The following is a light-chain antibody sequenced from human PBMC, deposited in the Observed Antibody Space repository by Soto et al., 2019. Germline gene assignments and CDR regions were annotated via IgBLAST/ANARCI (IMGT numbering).Light chain of an antibody. Sequence: QSALTQPASVSGSPGQSITISCTGTSSDVGSYNYVSWYQQHPGKAPKLMIYEVSNRPSGVSSRFSGSKSGNTASLTISGLQAEDEDDYYCSSYTSSSTLFGTGTKLTVL. CDR1: SSDVGSYNY. J-gene: IGLJ1*01. CDR3: SSYTSSSTL. V-gene: IGLV2-14*01. CDR2: EVS.